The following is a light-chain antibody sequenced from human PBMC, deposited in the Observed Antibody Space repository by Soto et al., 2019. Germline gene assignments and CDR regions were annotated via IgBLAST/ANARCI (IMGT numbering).Light chain of an antibody. CDR2: DDS. V-gene: IGLV3-21*02. J-gene: IGLJ3*02. CDR1: NIGSES. Sequence: SYVVTQPPSVAVAPGQTARITCGGDNIGSESVHWYQQKPGQAPVLVVYDDSDRPSGIPERFSGSNSGNTATLTISRVEAGDEADYYCQVWDTSSDHSWVFGGGTKLTVL. CDR3: QVWDTSSDHSWV.